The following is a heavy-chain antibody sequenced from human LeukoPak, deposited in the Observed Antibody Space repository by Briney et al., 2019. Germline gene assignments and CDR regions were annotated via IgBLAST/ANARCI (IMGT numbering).Heavy chain of an antibody. Sequence: GRSLRLSCEASGFTFDDYAMHWVRQAPGKGLEWGSGITWNSGNIGYADSVKGRFTISRDNAKNSLYLQMNSLRPEDTALYYCAKDNSYDSSGYYFFDYWGQGTLVTVSS. V-gene: IGHV3-9*01. CDR2: ITWNSGNI. CDR1: GFTFDDYA. CDR3: AKDNSYDSSGYYFFDY. J-gene: IGHJ4*02. D-gene: IGHD3-22*01.